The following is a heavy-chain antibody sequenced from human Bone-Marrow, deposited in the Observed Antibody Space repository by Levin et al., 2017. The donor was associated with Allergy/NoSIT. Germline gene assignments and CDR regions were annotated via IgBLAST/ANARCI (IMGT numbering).Heavy chain of an antibody. J-gene: IGHJ6*03. CDR3: ARDRLASLYYYSMDV. V-gene: IGHV4-61*02. Sequence: SETLSLTCSVSGGSISSGRYYFTWVRQSAGKRLEWIGRIYTTGSTNYNPSLESRVTISRDTFKKEVYLTLSSVTAADTAVYYCARDRLASLYYYSMDVWGRGTTVIVSS. CDR2: IYTTGST. CDR1: GGSISSGRYY.